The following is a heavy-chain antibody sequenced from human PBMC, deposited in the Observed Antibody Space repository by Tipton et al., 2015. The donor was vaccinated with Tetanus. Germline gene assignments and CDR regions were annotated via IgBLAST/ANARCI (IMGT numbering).Heavy chain of an antibody. J-gene: IGHJ4*02. V-gene: IGHV1-18*01. CDR2: ISPYSGHT. D-gene: IGHD5-24*01. CDR3: AREVYREIVY. CDR1: GYTFTNYG. Sequence: QVQLVQSGAEAKKPGASVKVSCKTSGYTFTNYGITWVREAPGQGLEWVGWISPYSGHTDYAQSLQGRVSMTTDTSTNTAYLELRSLRSDDTAVYYCAREVYREIVYWGQGTLVIVSS.